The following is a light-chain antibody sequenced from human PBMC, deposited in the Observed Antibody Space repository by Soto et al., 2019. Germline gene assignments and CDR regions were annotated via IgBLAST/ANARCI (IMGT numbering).Light chain of an antibody. V-gene: IGLV2-23*02. Sequence: QSALTQPASVSGSPGQSITISCTGTSSDVGSYNLVSWYQQHPGKAPKLMISAVTKRPAGVSSRFSGSKSGYTASLTISGLQAEDEADYYCSSYAGFNTVIFGGGTKLTVL. CDR3: SSYAGFNTVI. CDR2: AVT. J-gene: IGLJ2*01. CDR1: SSDVGSYNL.